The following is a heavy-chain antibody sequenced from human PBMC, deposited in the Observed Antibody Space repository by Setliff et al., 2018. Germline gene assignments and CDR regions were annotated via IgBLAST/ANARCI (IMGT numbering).Heavy chain of an antibody. D-gene: IGHD2-2*01. V-gene: IGHV3-15*01. J-gene: IGHJ4*02. CDR2: IKSKTDGGTT. Sequence: GGSLRLSCAASGFTFSNAWMSWVRQAPGKGLEWVGRIKSKTDGGTTDYAAPVKGRLTISRDDSKNTLYLQMNGLKTEDTAVYYCTTDISGIVVVPAAMIDYWGQGTLVTVSS. CDR1: GFTFSNAW. CDR3: TTDISGIVVVPAAMIDY.